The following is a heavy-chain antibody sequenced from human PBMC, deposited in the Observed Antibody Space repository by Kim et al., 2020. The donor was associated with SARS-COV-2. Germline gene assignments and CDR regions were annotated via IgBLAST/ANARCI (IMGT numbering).Heavy chain of an antibody. CDR2: ITTGGGV. D-gene: IGHD1-26*01. J-gene: IGHJ5*01. CDR3: ATEVVGPPGWFDS. Sequence: GGSLRLSCAASGFTFSSYEMNWVRQAPGEGLEWISHITTGGGVYYADSVKGRFTTSRDNAKNSLYLQMNTLRAEDTAIYYCATEVVGPPGWFDSWGQGT. V-gene: IGHV3-48*03. CDR1: GFTFSSYE.